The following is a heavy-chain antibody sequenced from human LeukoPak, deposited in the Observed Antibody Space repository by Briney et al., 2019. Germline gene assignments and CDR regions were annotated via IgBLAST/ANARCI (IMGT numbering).Heavy chain of an antibody. D-gene: IGHD4-11*01. V-gene: IGHV3-74*01. J-gene: IGHJ4*02. Sequence: GGSLRLSCVASGFTFSSYWMHWVRQDPRKGLVWVSRINGDGRNINYADSVRGRFTISRDNAKNSLYLQMNSLRAEDTAVYYCARDLDYSNGIFDYWGQGTLVTVSS. CDR2: INGDGRNI. CDR3: ARDLDYSNGIFDY. CDR1: GFTFSSYW.